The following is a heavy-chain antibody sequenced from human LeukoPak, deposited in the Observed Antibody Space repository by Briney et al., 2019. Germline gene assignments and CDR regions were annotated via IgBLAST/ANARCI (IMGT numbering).Heavy chain of an antibody. Sequence: SQTLSLTCAISGDSVSSNTAAWNWIRQSPSRGLEWLGRTYYRSKWYNDYALSVKSRITINPDTSRNEFSLQLNSVTPEDTAVYYCARDMGSYASGFNCFDPWGQETLVTVSS. CDR3: ARDMGSYASGFNCFDP. J-gene: IGHJ5*02. D-gene: IGHD6-19*01. CDR1: GDSVSSNTAA. V-gene: IGHV6-1*01. CDR2: TYYRSKWYN.